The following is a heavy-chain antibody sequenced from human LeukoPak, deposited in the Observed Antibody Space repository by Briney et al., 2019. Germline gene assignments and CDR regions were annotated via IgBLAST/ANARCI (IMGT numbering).Heavy chain of an antibody. Sequence: LRLSCAASGFTFSSYSMNWVRQAPGKGLEWIGYLHDSGRTNYSPSLKSRVTISVDTSKNQFSLKMSSVTAADTAVYYCARSHGVYWGQGTLVTVSS. J-gene: IGHJ4*02. D-gene: IGHD2-8*01. CDR1: GFTFSSYS. CDR2: LHDSGRT. V-gene: IGHV4-59*01. CDR3: ARSHGVY.